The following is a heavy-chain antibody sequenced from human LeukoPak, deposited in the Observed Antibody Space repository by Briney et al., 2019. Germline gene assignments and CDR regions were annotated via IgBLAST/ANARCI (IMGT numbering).Heavy chain of an antibody. Sequence: GASVKVSCKASGGTFSSYAISWVRQAHGQGLEWMGGIIPIFGTANYAQKFQGRVTITTDESTSTAYMELSSLRSEDTAVYYCARGPLYYDSSGYYYAFDYWGQGTLVTVSS. CDR2: IIPIFGTA. J-gene: IGHJ4*02. CDR3: ARGPLYYDSSGYYYAFDY. V-gene: IGHV1-69*05. CDR1: GGTFSSYA. D-gene: IGHD3-22*01.